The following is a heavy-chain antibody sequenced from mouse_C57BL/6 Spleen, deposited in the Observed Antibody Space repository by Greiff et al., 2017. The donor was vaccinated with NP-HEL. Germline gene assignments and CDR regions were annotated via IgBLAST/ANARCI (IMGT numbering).Heavy chain of an antibody. CDR3: ASRWSYAMDY. Sequence: EVKLEESGGDLVKPGGSLKLSCAASGFTFSSYGMSWVRQTPDKRLEWVATISSGGSYTYYPDSVKGRFTISRDNAKNTLYLQMSSLKSEDTAMYYCASRWSYAMDYWGQGTSVTVSP. CDR2: ISSGGSYT. J-gene: IGHJ4*01. V-gene: IGHV5-6*02. CDR1: GFTFSSYG.